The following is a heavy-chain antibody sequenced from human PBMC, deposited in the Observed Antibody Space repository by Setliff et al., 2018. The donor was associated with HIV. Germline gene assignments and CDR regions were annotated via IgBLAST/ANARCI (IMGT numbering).Heavy chain of an antibody. V-gene: IGHV3-21*06. D-gene: IGHD5-18*01. J-gene: IGHJ4*02. CDR1: GFSLSTSS. CDR3: ARVANSRGYSYDFDS. CDR2: ISISSNYI. Sequence: PGGSLRLSCVASGFSLSTSSMNWVRQAPGKGPEWISYISISSNYIYYADSVQGRFTISRDNAQSSLHLQMNSLRAEDTAVYYCARVANSRGYSYDFDSWGQGTLVTVSS.